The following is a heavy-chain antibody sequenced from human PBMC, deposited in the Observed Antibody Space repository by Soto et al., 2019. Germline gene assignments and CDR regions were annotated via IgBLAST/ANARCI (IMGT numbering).Heavy chain of an antibody. J-gene: IGHJ3*02. CDR3: ARADYGAFDT. CDR2: IYYSGST. Sequence: PWETLSLAGTVSCGSISGGGYYCSLIRQHPGKGLEWIGYIYYSGSTYYNPSLKSRVTISVDTSKNQFSLKLSFVSFADTAVYYCARADYGAFDTWGQGTMVTLSS. CDR1: CGSISGGGYY. D-gene: IGHD4-17*01. V-gene: IGHV4-31*03.